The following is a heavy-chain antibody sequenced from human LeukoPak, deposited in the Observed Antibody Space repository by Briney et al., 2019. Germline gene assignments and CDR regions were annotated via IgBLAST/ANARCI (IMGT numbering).Heavy chain of an antibody. Sequence: QPGGSLRLSCAASGFIFDDYAMHWVRQAPGKGLEWVSAISWDSDSIDYADSVKGRFTISRDNAKNSLYLQMNSLRAEDMALYYCAKGGGGRLIYYYYMDVWGKGTTVTVSS. CDR2: ISWDSDSI. V-gene: IGHV3-9*03. D-gene: IGHD3-16*01. CDR3: AKGGGGRLIYYYYMDV. CDR1: GFIFDDYA. J-gene: IGHJ6*03.